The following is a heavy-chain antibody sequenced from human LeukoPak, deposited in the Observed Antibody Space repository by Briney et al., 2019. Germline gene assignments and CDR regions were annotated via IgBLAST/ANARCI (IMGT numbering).Heavy chain of an antibody. CDR3: ARQGGSLNYHFIYLDV. CDR2: ISSDGKNE. Sequence: PGGSLRLSCTASGFTFSSEVVEWVRRAPGKGQEWVALISSDGKNELYSNSVKGRFSISRDTSENALYLQMNRLRPEDTATYFCARQGGSLNYHFIYLDVWGRGTTVTVSS. D-gene: IGHD4-11*01. J-gene: IGHJ6*03. CDR1: GFTFSSEV. V-gene: IGHV3-30*10.